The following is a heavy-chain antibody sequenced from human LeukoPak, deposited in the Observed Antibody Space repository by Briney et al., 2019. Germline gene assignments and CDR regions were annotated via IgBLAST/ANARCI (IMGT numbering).Heavy chain of an antibody. Sequence: GGSLRLSCAASGFTVSSNYMSWVRQAPGKGLEWVSVIYSGGSTYYADSVKGRFTISRDNSKNTLYLQMNSLRAEDTAVYYCARDAYYYDSSGYYTAEYFQHWGQGTLVTVSS. D-gene: IGHD3-22*01. V-gene: IGHV3-66*01. CDR2: IYSGGST. CDR1: GFTVSSNY. CDR3: ARDAYYYDSSGYYTAEYFQH. J-gene: IGHJ1*01.